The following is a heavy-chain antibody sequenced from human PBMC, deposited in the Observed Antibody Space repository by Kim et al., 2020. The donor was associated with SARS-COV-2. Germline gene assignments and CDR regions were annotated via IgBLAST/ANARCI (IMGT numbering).Heavy chain of an antibody. D-gene: IGHD3-16*01. Sequence: GGSLRLSCAASGFTFKNYWMYWVRQVPGKGLLWFSRISGDGTKSDNAASVRGRFTIARDNAKNRVSLQMNSLTEDDTAMYYCSRSRCSLITCGGSDLFD. CDR1: GFTFKNYW. CDR2: ISGDGTKS. V-gene: IGHV3-74*01. J-gene: IGHJ3*01. CDR3: SRSRCSLITCGGSDLFD.